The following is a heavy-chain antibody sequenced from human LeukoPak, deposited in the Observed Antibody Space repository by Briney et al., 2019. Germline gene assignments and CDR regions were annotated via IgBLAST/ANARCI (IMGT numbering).Heavy chain of an antibody. J-gene: IGHJ5*02. V-gene: IGHV4-34*01. CDR1: GGSCDDYY. CDR3: ARGTDRSKAGDL. CDR2: IHPHGIF. Sequence: SETLSLTCAVHGGSCDDYYCSWIRQPPGKGLEWIGEIHPHGIFYYNSSLVSRVTISIDTSKTQFSLRLTSVTAADTAFYYCARGTDRSKAGDLWGQGSLVTVSS.